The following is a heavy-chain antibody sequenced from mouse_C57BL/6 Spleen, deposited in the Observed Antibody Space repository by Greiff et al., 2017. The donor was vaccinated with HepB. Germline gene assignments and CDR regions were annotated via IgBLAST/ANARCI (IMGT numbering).Heavy chain of an antibody. CDR3: ARSRPSYYYGSSTWYFDV. CDR2: INPSTGGT. CDR1: GYSFTGYY. Sequence: EVQLQQSGPELVKPGASVKISCKASGYSFTGYYMNWMKQSPEKSLEWIGEINPSTGGTTYNQKFKAKATLTVDKSSSTAYMQLKSLTSEDSAVYYCARSRPSYYYGSSTWYFDVWGTGTTVTVSS. J-gene: IGHJ1*03. V-gene: IGHV1-42*01. D-gene: IGHD1-1*01.